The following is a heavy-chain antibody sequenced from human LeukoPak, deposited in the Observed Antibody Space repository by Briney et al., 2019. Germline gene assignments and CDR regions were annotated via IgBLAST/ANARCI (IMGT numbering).Heavy chain of an antibody. J-gene: IGHJ4*02. CDR3: AREESGGYFDY. Sequence: SVTVSCKASGYTFTSYYMHWVRQAPGQGLEWMGVSNPSGVGTNYAQKFQGRVTMTRDTSTTTVYMELSSLRSEDTAVYYCAREESGGYFDYWGQGALVSVSS. CDR1: GYTFTSYY. V-gene: IGHV1-46*01. CDR2: SNPSGVGT. D-gene: IGHD2-8*02.